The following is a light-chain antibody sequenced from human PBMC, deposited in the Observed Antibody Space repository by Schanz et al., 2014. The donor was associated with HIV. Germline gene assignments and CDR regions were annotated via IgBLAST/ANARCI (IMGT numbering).Light chain of an antibody. J-gene: IGLJ1*01. CDR2: GVF. CDR3: SSLSPSGPPV. V-gene: IGLV2-14*03. CDR1: NNDIGSYTY. Sequence: QSALTQPASVSGSPGQSITVSCTGTNNDIGSYTYVAWYQQHPGKAPKVVVYGVFDRPSGVSNRFSGSKSGNTPSLTIFDLQHEDEADYYCSSLSPSGPPVFGTGTKLTVL.